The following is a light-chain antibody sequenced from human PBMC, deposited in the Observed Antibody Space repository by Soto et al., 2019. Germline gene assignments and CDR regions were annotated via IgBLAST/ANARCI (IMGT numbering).Light chain of an antibody. J-gene: IGLJ3*02. V-gene: IGLV4-69*01. Sequence: QPVLTQSPSASASLGASGKLTCTLSSGHSNYAIAWHQQQPEKGPRYLMKLNSDGSHSKGDGIPDRFSGSSSGAERYLTISSLQSEDEADYYCQTWGTGTPWVFGGGTKLTVL. CDR1: SGHSNYA. CDR3: QTWGTGTPWV. CDR2: LNSDGSH.